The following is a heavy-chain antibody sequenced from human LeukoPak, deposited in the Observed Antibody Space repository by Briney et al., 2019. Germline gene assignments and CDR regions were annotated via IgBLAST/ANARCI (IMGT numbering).Heavy chain of an antibody. CDR2: IYFNGNI. Sequence: SETLSLTCAVYGRSFSGYYWTWIRQPPGKGLEWIGNIYFNGNIAYNPSLQSRVTISVDTSKNQFSLRLNSVTSADTAMYYCARALRGSGSYYNVAGCDYWGQGTLVTVSS. CDR3: ARALRGSGSYYNVAGCDY. J-gene: IGHJ4*02. CDR1: GRSFSGYY. V-gene: IGHV4-34*01. D-gene: IGHD3-10*01.